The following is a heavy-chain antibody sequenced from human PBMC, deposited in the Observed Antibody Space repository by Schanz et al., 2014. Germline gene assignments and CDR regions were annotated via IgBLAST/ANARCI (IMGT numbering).Heavy chain of an antibody. CDR3: ARDRRNADLDY. CDR2: ISGSGAST. Sequence: EVQLVESGGGLIQPGGSLRLSCAASGFGFSSYSMNWVRQAPGKGLEWVSGISGSGASTYYADSVKGRFTISRDNSNKTVDLQMNSLRAEDTALYYCARDRRNADLDYWGQGTLVTVSS. V-gene: IGHV3-23*04. J-gene: IGHJ4*02. D-gene: IGHD1-1*01. CDR1: GFGFSSYS.